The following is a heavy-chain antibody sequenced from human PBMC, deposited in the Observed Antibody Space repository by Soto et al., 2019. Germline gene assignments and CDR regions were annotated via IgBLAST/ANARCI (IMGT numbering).Heavy chain of an antibody. V-gene: IGHV1-3*01. D-gene: IGHD1-26*01. CDR3: ARLEIVGATPGWFDP. J-gene: IGHJ5*02. CDR2: INAGNGNT. Sequence: ASVKVSCKASGYTFTSYAMHWVRQAPGQRLEWMGWINAGNGNTKYSQKFQGRVTITRDTSASTAYMELSSLRSEDTAVYYCARLEIVGATPGWFDPWGQGILVTVSS. CDR1: GYTFTSYA.